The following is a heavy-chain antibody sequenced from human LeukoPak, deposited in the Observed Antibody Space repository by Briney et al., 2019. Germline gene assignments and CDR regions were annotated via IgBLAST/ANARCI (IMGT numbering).Heavy chain of an antibody. CDR1: GGSISSYY. D-gene: IGHD3-22*01. CDR3: ASSGYYYGGYYFDY. Sequence: SETLSLTCTVSGGSISSYYWSWIRQPPGKGLEWIGYIYYSGSTNYNPSLKSRVTISVDTSKNQFSLKLSSVTAADTAVYYCASSGYYYGGYYFDYWGQGTLVTVSS. CDR2: IYYSGST. V-gene: IGHV4-59*01. J-gene: IGHJ4*02.